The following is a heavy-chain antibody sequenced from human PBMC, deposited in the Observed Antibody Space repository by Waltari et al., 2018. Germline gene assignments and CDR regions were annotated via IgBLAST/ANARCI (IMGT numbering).Heavy chain of an antibody. J-gene: IGHJ5*02. CDR3: ARRGAVEMASIKDWFDP. D-gene: IGHD5-12*01. Sequence: QVQLVQSGAEVKKPGASVKVSCKASGYTFTDYYIHWVRQAPGQGLEWMGWINPNSGFTNYAQKFQGRVTMTRDTSIRTAYMELNRLRSDDTAVYYCARRGAVEMASIKDWFDPWGQGTLVTVSS. V-gene: IGHV1-2*02. CDR1: GYTFTDYY. CDR2: INPNSGFT.